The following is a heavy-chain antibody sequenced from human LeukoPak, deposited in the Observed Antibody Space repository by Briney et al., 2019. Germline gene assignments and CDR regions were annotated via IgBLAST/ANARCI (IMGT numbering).Heavy chain of an antibody. CDR1: GGSISSYY. J-gene: IGHJ5*02. CDR3: ARARGYSYGYWFDP. V-gene: IGHV4-59*01. Sequence: SETLSLTCSVSGGSISSYYWSWIRQPPGKGLEWIGYIYYSGSTNHNPSLKSRVTILVDTSKNQFSLKLSSVTAADTAVYYCARARGYSYGYWFDPWGQGTLVTVSS. CDR2: IYYSGST. D-gene: IGHD5-18*01.